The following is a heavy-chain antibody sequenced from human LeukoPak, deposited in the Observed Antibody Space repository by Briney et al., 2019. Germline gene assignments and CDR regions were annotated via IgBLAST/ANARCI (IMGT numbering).Heavy chain of an antibody. CDR3: ARDYVWGSYRYRGGRFDY. J-gene: IGHJ4*02. CDR2: ISSSSSTI. CDR1: GFTFSSYS. V-gene: IGHV3-48*01. D-gene: IGHD3-16*02. Sequence: PGGSLRLSCAASGFTFSSYSMNWVRQAPGKGLEWVSYISSSSSTIYYADSVKGRFTISRGNAKNSLYLQMNSLRAEDTAVYYCARDYVWGSYRYRGGRFDYWGQGTLVTVSS.